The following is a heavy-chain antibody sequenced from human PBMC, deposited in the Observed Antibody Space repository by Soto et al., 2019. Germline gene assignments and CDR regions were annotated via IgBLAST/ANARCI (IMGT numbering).Heavy chain of an antibody. CDR1: GGSVSSGSYY. J-gene: IGHJ3*02. Sequence: QVQLQQWGAGLLKPSETLSLTFAVYGGSVSSGSYYWSWIRQPPGKGLEWIGAMSHSGGTHFNPSLKSRVSISVDTSKNQFSLKMSFVTAADTALYYCARVERGTATTVVDAFDIWGPGTMVTVSS. CDR3: ARVERGTATTVVDAFDI. D-gene: IGHD1-1*01. CDR2: MSHSGGT. V-gene: IGHV4-34*01.